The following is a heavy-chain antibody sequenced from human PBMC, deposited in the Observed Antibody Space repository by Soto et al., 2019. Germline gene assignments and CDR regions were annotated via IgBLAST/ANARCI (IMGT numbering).Heavy chain of an antibody. Sequence: PSETLSLTCIVSGGSISSYYWSWIRQPPVKGLEWIGYIYYSGSTHYNPSLKSRVTISVDTSKNQFSLKLSSVTAADTAVYRCARVDRNDIWFDSWGQGTLVTVSS. CDR2: IYYSGST. CDR3: ARVDRNDIWFDS. J-gene: IGHJ5*01. D-gene: IGHD1-1*01. V-gene: IGHV4-59*01. CDR1: GGSISSYY.